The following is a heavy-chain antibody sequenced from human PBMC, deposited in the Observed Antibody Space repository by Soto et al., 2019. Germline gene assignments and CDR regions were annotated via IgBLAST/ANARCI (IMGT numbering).Heavy chain of an antibody. Sequence: SQTLSLTCAISGDSVSSNSAAWNWIRQSPSRGLECLGRTYYRSKWYNDYAVSVKSRITINPDTSKNQFSLQLNSVTPEDTAVYYCAREDYYGSGSYYNFDAFDIWGQGTMVTVSS. CDR3: AREDYYGSGSYYNFDAFDI. CDR2: TYYRSKWYN. D-gene: IGHD3-10*01. V-gene: IGHV6-1*01. CDR1: GDSVSSNSAA. J-gene: IGHJ3*02.